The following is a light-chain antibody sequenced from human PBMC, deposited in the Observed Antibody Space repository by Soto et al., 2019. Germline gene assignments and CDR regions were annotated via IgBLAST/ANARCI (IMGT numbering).Light chain of an antibody. J-gene: IGKJ1*01. CDR1: QTISSW. CDR2: KAS. V-gene: IGKV1-5*03. CDR3: HQYNHSPWT. Sequence: DIQMTQSPSTLSASVGDRATITCRARQTISSWLAWYQQKPGRAPKLLIYKASTLKSEVPSRFSGSGSGTEFTLTINSLQPDDLATHCCHQYNHSPWTLGKGTKVEIK.